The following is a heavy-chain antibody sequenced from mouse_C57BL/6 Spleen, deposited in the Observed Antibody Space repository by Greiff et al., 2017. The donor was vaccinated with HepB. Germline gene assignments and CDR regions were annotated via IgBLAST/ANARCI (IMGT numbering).Heavy chain of an antibody. CDR3: ARTARIKY. D-gene: IGHD1-2*01. CDR1: GYSITSGYG. V-gene: IGHV3-2*02. J-gene: IGHJ2*01. CDR2: ISYSGST. Sequence: EVKLQESGPGLVKPSQSLSLTCTVTGYSITSGYGWNWIRQFPGNKLECMGYISYSGSTNYNPSLKSRISITRDTSKNQFFLQLNTVTTEDTATYYCARTARIKYWGQGTTLIVSS.